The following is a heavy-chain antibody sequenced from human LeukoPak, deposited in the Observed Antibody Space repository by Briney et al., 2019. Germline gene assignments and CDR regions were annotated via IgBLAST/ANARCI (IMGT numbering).Heavy chain of an antibody. J-gene: IGHJ4*02. CDR2: IYSGGST. V-gene: IGHV3-66*01. Sequence: GGSLRLSCAASGFTFSSYGMSWVRQAPGKGLEWVSVIYSGGSTYYADSVKGRFTISRDNSKNTLYLQMNSLRAEDTAVYYCARDRVSGSGSSPYFDYWGQGTLVTVSS. D-gene: IGHD3-10*01. CDR1: GFTFSSYG. CDR3: ARDRVSGSGSSPYFDY.